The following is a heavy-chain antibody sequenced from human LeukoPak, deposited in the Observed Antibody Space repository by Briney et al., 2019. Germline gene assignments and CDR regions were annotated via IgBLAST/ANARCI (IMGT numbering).Heavy chain of an antibody. CDR2: ISWNSGSI. J-gene: IGHJ3*02. CDR3: AAAGTNDAFDI. CDR1: GFTFDDYA. V-gene: IGHV3-9*03. Sequence: PGGSLRLSCAASGFTFDDYAMHWVRQAPGKGLEWVSGISWNSGSIGYAASVKGRFTISRDNAKNSLYLQMNSLRAEDMALYYCAAAGTNDAFDIWGQGTMVTVSS. D-gene: IGHD1-7*01.